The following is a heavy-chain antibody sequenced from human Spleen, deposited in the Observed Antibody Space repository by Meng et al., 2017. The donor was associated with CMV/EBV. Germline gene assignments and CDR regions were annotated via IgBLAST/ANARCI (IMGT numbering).Heavy chain of an antibody. Sequence: ASVKVSCKASGYTFTGYFMHWVRQAPGQGLEWMAWINPNSGGTKFAQKFQDRVTMTRDTSLSTASMELSRLNSNDTAVYYCARGEDCGGDCFELLFDCWGQGTLVTVSS. CDR1: GYTFTGYF. D-gene: IGHD2-21*01. J-gene: IGHJ4*02. CDR2: INPNSGGT. V-gene: IGHV1-2*02. CDR3: ARGEDCGGDCFELLFDC.